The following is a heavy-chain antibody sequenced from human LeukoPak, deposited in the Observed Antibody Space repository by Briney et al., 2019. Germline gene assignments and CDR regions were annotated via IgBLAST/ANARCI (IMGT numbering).Heavy chain of an antibody. D-gene: IGHD2-15*01. V-gene: IGHV3-20*04. CDR1: GFTFDDYG. CDR2: INWNGGST. J-gene: IGHJ6*03. Sequence: GGSLRLSCAASGFTFDDYGMSWVRQAPGKGLEWVSGINWNGGSTGYADSVKGRFTISRDNAKNSLYLQMNSLRAEDTALYYCARDSGGSYTYSYYMDVWGKGPRSPSP. CDR3: ARDSGGSYTYSYYMDV.